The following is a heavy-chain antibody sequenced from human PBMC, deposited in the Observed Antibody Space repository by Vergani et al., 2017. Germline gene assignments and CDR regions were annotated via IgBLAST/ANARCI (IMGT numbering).Heavy chain of an antibody. CDR1: GDSFSAYY. J-gene: IGHJ6*02. CDR2: NNHRGSS. D-gene: IGHD4-11*01. Sequence: QVQLQQWGAGLLKPSETLSLTCGVSGDSFSAYYWTWVRQSPGKGLEWIGDNNHRGSSNYNPSLQGRVAIIIDTSKNQFSLKLTSVTAADTAIYYCARHSYSKGLSFYYGLDIWGQGTTVTVSS. V-gene: IGHV4-34*01. CDR3: ARHSYSKGLSFYYGLDI.